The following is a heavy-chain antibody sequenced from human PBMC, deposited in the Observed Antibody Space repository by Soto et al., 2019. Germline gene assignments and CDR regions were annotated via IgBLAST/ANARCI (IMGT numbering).Heavy chain of an antibody. V-gene: IGHV3-23*01. J-gene: IGHJ5*02. CDR1: GFTFSSYA. CDR2: ISGSGGKT. CDR3: AKDMFYSDSSGLADP. D-gene: IGHD3-22*01. Sequence: EVHLLESGGGLVQPGESLRLSCAASGFTFSSYAMTWVRQAPGKGLEWVSAISGSGGKTYYADSVKGRFTIARDHSKNTLYLQMNSLRDEDTAVYYCAKDMFYSDSSGLADPWGQGTLVTVSS.